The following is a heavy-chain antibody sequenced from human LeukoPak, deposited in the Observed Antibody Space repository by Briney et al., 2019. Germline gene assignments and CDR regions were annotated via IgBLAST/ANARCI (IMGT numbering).Heavy chain of an antibody. V-gene: IGHV3-15*01. CDR1: GFTFSSYS. Sequence: GGSLRLSCAASGFTFSSYSMNWVRQAPGKGLEWVGRSKSKTDGGTPDYAAPVKGRFSISRDDSRNAMYLHMNSLKTEDTGIYYCTTDVKSCSSASCYRGLYWGQGTLVTVSS. CDR2: SKSKTDGGTP. D-gene: IGHD2-2*01. CDR3: TTDVKSCSSASCYRGLY. J-gene: IGHJ4*02.